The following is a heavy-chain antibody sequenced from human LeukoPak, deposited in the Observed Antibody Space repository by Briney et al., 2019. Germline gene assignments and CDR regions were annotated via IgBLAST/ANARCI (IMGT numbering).Heavy chain of an antibody. CDR2: INPSGGST. V-gene: IGHV1-46*01. J-gene: IGHJ4*02. D-gene: IGHD4-23*01. CDR3: ARAFSMTTVVTLDFDY. CDR1: GYTFTSYY. Sequence: ASVKVSCKASGYTFTSYYMHWVRQAPGQGLEWMGIINPSGGSTSYAQKFQGRVTMTRDTSMSTVYMELSSLRSEDTAVYYCARAFSMTTVVTLDFDYWGQGTLVTVSS.